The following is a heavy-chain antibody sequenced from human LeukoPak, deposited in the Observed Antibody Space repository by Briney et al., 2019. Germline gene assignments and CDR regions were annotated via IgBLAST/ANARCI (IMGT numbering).Heavy chain of an antibody. Sequence: KTGGSLRLSCAASGFTFSNAWMSWVRQAPGKGLEWVGRIKSKTDGGTTDYAAPVKGRFTISRDDSENTLYLQMNSLKTEDTAVYYCTTDPRRDYDYVWGSFDYWGQGTLVTVSS. CDR1: GFTFSNAW. J-gene: IGHJ4*02. V-gene: IGHV3-15*01. D-gene: IGHD3-16*01. CDR2: IKSKTDGGTT. CDR3: TTDPRRDYDYVWGSFDY.